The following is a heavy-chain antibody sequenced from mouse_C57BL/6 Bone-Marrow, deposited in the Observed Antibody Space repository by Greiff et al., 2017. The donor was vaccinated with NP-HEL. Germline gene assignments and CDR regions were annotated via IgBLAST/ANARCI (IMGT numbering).Heavy chain of an antibody. CDR2: IDPSDSYT. CDR3: ARWRWLLRGYAMDY. D-gene: IGHD2-3*01. V-gene: IGHV1-69*01. J-gene: IGHJ4*01. CDR1: GYTFTSYW. Sequence: VQLQQSGAELVMPGASVKLSCKASGYTFTSYWMHWVKQRPGQGLEWIGEIDPSDSYTNYNQKFKGKSTLTVDKSSSTAYMQLSSLTSEDSAVYYCARWRWLLRGYAMDYWGQGTSVTVSS.